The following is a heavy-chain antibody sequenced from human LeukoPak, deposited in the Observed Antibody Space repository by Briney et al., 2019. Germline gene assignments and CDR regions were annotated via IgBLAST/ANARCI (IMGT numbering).Heavy chain of an antibody. V-gene: IGHV1-69*13. CDR1: GYTFTSYD. D-gene: IGHD6-19*01. J-gene: IGHJ4*02. CDR2: IIPIFATA. Sequence: GASVKVSCKASGYTFTSYDINWVRQATGQGLEWMGGIIPIFATANYAQKFQGRVTITADESTSTAYMELSSLRSEDTAVYYCARDLAVAGTVHWGQGTLVTVSS. CDR3: ARDLAVAGTVH.